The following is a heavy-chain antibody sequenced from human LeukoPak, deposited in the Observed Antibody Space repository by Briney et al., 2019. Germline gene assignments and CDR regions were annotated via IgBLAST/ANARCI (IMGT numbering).Heavy chain of an antibody. CDR1: GFIFSGSV. V-gene: IGHV3-30*18. J-gene: IGHJ4*01. D-gene: IGHD2-15*01. CDR3: AKDSGGSVLED. CDR2: MSYDGSNK. Sequence: GGSLRLSCAASGFIFSGSVMHWVRQAPGKGLEWLAAMSYDGSNKYYGDSVKGRFTISRDNSENTLYLHMNSLRHDGTAVYYCAKDSGGSVLEDWGHGSLVIVSS.